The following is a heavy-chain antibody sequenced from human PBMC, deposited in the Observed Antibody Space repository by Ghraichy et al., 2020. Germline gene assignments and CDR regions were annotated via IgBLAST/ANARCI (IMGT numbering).Heavy chain of an antibody. D-gene: IGHD5-24*01. V-gene: IGHV3-23*01. Sequence: GESLNISCGASGFTFSIYAMSWIRQAPGKGLEWVSDIGATGGSISYADSVKGRFTISRDNSKNTLYLQMNSLRAEDTGIYYCAKDLIRDGHDAFNMWGQGTMVTVSS. J-gene: IGHJ3*02. CDR1: GFTFSIYA. CDR2: IGATGGSI. CDR3: AKDLIRDGHDAFNM.